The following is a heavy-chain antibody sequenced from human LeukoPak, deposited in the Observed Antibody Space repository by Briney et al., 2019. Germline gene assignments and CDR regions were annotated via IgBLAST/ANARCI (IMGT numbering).Heavy chain of an antibody. J-gene: IGHJ4*02. CDR2: IIPILGIA. CDR1: GGTFSSYT. CDR3: ARAGEYYYDSSGYYLDY. D-gene: IGHD3-22*01. V-gene: IGHV1-69*02. Sequence: GASVKVSCKASGGTFSSYTISWVRQAPGQGLEWMGRIIPILGIANYAQKFQGRVTITADESTSTAYMELSSLRSEDTAVYYCARAGEYYYDSSGYYLDYWGQGTLVTVSS.